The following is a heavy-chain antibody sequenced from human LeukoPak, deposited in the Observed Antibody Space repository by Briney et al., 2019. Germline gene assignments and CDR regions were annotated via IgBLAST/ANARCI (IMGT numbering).Heavy chain of an antibody. CDR3: ARPNITSYYDSRGYDAFDV. V-gene: IGHV5-51*01. J-gene: IGHJ3*01. D-gene: IGHD3-22*01. CDR1: GYSFTRYW. Sequence: GESLKISCKGSGYSFTRYWIAWVRQMPGKGLEWMGIIYPGDSATRYSPSFQGQVTISADKSVNTAYLQWSSLKASDTAMYYCARPNITSYYDSRGYDAFDVWGQGTMVTVYS. CDR2: IYPGDSAT.